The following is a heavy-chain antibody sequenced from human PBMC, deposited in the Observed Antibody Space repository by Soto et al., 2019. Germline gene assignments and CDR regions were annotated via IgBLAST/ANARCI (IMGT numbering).Heavy chain of an antibody. Sequence: EVQLVESGGGLVQPGGSLRLSCAASGFTFSSYSMNWVRQAPGKGLEWVSYISSSSSTIYYADSVKGRFTISRDNAKNSLYLQMNSLRDEDTALYYFADVGATRVGDAFDIWGQGTMVTVSS. CDR3: ADVGATRVGDAFDI. CDR1: GFTFSSYS. D-gene: IGHD1-26*01. J-gene: IGHJ3*02. CDR2: ISSSSSTI. V-gene: IGHV3-48*02.